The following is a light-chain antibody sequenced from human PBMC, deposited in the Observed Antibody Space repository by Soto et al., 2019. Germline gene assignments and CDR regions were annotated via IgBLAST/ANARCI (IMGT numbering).Light chain of an antibody. J-gene: IGKJ1*01. CDR1: QSISSW. V-gene: IGKV1-5*01. CDR2: DAS. CDR3: QQYNSYWT. Sequence: EIHMTQSPATLSASVGDRVTITCRASQSISSWLAWYQQKPGNAPKLLIYDASSLESGVPSRFSGSGSGTEFTLTISSLQPDDFATYYCQQYNSYWTFGQGTKVDIK.